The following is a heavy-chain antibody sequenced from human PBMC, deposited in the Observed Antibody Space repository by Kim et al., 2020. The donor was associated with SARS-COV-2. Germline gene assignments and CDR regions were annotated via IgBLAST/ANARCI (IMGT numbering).Heavy chain of an antibody. CDR1: GYTVTYSY. V-gene: IGHV3-66*01. Sequence: GGSLRLSCAASGYTVTYSYMGWVRQAPGKGLEWVSCIYRGGNTIDADSVEGRLIISRDHSENTLYLQIKSLRTGDAAVFYCATGVVYCCAGFFMKWGQCT. CDR3: ATGVVYCCAGFFMK. CDR2: IYRGGNT. J-gene: IGHJ1*01. D-gene: IGHD1-26*01.